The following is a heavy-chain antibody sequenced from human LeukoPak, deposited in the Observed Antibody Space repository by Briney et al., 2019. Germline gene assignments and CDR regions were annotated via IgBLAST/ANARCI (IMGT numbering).Heavy chain of an antibody. CDR3: ARGVSTSRTLFDWFDP. CDR2: VYYSGST. CDR1: GGSISSYY. Sequence: SETLSLTCTVSGGSISSYYWGWIRQPPGKGLEWIGYVYYSGSTNYNPSLKSRVTISVDTSKDQFSLKLSSVTAADTAVYYCARGVSTSRTLFDWFDPWGQGTLVTVSS. D-gene: IGHD2-2*01. J-gene: IGHJ5*02. V-gene: IGHV4-59*01.